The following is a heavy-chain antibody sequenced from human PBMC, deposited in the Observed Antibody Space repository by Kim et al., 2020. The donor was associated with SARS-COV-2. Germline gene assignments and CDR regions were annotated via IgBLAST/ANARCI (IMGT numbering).Heavy chain of an antibody. CDR3: ARVTSGTYLFDF. CDR2: INPNSGGA. Sequence: ASVKVSCKASGYTLAAYYMHWVRQAPGQGLEWMGWINPNSGGAIYAQKFQGRVTMTRDTSLNTAYMELTSLTSDDTAMYYCARVTSGTYLFDFWGQGTLVTVSS. V-gene: IGHV1-2*02. CDR1: GYTLAAYY. J-gene: IGHJ4*02. D-gene: IGHD1-26*01.